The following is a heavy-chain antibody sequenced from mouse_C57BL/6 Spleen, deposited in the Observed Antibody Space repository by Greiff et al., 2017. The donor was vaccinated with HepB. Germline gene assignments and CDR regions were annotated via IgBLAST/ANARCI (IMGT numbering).Heavy chain of an antibody. CDR3: ARDGYYGAMDY. J-gene: IGHJ4*01. Sequence: VKQSCKASGYTFTSYWMDWVKQRPGQGLEWIGNIYPSDSETHYNQKFKDKATLTVDKSSSTAYMQLSSLTSEDSAVYYCARDGYYGAMDYWGQGTSVTVSS. CDR1: GYTFTSYW. V-gene: IGHV1-61*01. CDR2: IYPSDSET. D-gene: IGHD2-3*01.